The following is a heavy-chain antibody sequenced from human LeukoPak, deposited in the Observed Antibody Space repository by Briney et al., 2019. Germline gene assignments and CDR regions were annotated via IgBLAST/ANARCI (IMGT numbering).Heavy chain of an antibody. V-gene: IGHV3-7*01. CDR1: GFTFSTSW. D-gene: IGHD4/OR15-4a*01. Sequence: GGSLRLSCAASGFTFSTSWMTWVRQAPGKGLEWVANINGDGSLNGHVASVKGRFTISRDNAKNSVYLQMISLRDDDTAVYYCTRDRAYGALDYRGQGTLVTVSS. CDR2: INGDGSLN. J-gene: IGHJ4*02. CDR3: TRDRAYGALDY.